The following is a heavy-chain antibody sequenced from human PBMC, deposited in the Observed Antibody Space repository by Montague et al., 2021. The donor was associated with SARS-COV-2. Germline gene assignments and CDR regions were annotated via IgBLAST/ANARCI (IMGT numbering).Heavy chain of an antibody. Sequence: SETLSLTCSVSGTSTTSYYWNWIRQPPGKGLEWIGYISDSGSTNYSPSLKSRVTMSVDTSKNQMSLKLTSVTAADTAVYYCARGCLSYFGAGSHCYGMDVWGQGTTVTVS. D-gene: IGHD3-10*01. CDR1: GTSTTSYY. CDR2: ISDSGST. V-gene: IGHV4-59*01. J-gene: IGHJ6*02. CDR3: ARGCLSYFGAGSHCYGMDV.